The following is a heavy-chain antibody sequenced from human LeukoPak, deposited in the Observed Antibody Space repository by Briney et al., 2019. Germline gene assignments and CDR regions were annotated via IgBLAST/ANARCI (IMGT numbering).Heavy chain of an antibody. CDR3: ARGAPPDY. CDR2: ISYDGSNK. Sequence: PGGSLRLSCAASGFTFSSYAMYWVRQAPGKGLEWVAVISYDGSNKYYAESVKGRFTISRDNSKNTLYLQMNSLRAEDSAVYYCARGAPPDYRGQGTLVTVPS. V-gene: IGHV3-30-3*01. J-gene: IGHJ4*02. CDR1: GFTFSSYA.